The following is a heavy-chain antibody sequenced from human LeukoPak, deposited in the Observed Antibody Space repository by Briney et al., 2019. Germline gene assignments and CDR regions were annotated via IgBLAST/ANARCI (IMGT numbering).Heavy chain of an antibody. Sequence: GGSLRLVWAASGFTVSRLAIHWARHAPGKGRECVSSSGTRSGTNYSEAAVKGRFTISRDTTMNSVSLQKSRLREENTGVYYCVVQIPYGELSDPDSWGEGILVTVSS. CDR3: VVQIPYGELSDPDS. CDR2: SGTRSGTN. V-gene: IGHV3-21*01. CDR1: GFTVSRLA. D-gene: IGHD3-16*02. J-gene: IGHJ1*01.